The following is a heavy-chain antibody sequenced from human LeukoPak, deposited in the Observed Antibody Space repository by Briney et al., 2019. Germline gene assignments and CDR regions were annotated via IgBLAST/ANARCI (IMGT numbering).Heavy chain of an antibody. CDR2: ISAYNGNT. Sequence: GASVKVSCKASGGTFSSYAISWVRQAPGQGLEWMGWISAYNGNTNYAQKLQGRVTMTTDTSTSTAYMELRSLRSDDTAVYYCARDSDSYSSSWYDGMDVWGQGTTVTVSS. J-gene: IGHJ6*02. V-gene: IGHV1-18*01. CDR3: ARDSDSYSSSWYDGMDV. CDR1: GGTFSSYA. D-gene: IGHD6-13*01.